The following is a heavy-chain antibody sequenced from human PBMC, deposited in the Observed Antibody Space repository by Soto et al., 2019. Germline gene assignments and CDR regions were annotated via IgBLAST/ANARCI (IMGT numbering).Heavy chain of an antibody. D-gene: IGHD1-1*01. Sequence: QVQLVQSGAEVKKPGASVKVSCKASGYTFTSYAMHWVRQAPGQRREWMGWINAGNGNRKYSQRFQGRVTIASDTSASTGYMELRSLRSEDTAVYYCSRDFNWASDYWGQGTLVTVAS. J-gene: IGHJ4*02. V-gene: IGHV1-3*01. CDR3: SRDFNWASDY. CDR2: INAGNGNR. CDR1: GYTFTSYA.